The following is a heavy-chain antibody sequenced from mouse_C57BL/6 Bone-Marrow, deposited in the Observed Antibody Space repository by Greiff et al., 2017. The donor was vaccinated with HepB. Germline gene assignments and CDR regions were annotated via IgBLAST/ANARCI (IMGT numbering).Heavy chain of an antibody. CDR2: IHPNIGST. Sequence: QVQLQQPGAELVKPGASVKLSCKASGYTFTSYWMHWVKQRPGQGLEWIGMIHPNIGSTNYNEKFKSKATLTVDKSSSTAYMQLSSLTSEDSAVYYCATGSGSEYFDYWGQGTTLTVSS. V-gene: IGHV1-64*01. CDR1: GYTFTSYW. D-gene: IGHD1-1*01. J-gene: IGHJ2*01. CDR3: ATGSGSEYFDY.